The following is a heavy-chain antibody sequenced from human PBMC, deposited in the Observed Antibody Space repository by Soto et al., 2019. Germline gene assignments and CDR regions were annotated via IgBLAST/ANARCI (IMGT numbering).Heavy chain of an antibody. D-gene: IGHD3-10*01. CDR3: ARGITMVRPYYFDY. Sequence: SVKVSCKASGGTFNSYTISWVRQAPGQRLEWMGRIIPILGIANYAQKFQGRVTITADKSTSTAYMELSSLRSEDTAVYYCARGITMVRPYYFDYWGQGTLVTVSS. J-gene: IGHJ4*02. CDR1: GGTFNSYT. CDR2: IIPILGIA. V-gene: IGHV1-69*02.